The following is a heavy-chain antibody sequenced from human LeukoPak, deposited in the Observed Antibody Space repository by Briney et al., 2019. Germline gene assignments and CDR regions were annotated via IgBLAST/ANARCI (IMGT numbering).Heavy chain of an antibody. CDR2: IDHSGST. Sequence: SETLSLTCAVYGGSFSGYYWSWIRQSPGKGLEWIGEIDHSGSTNYNPSLKSRVTIPIDTSKNQFSLKLSSVTAADTAVYYCAGASYYYGSGRNWFDPWGQGTLVTVSS. CDR1: GGSFSGYY. D-gene: IGHD3-10*01. V-gene: IGHV4-34*01. CDR3: AGASYYYGSGRNWFDP. J-gene: IGHJ5*02.